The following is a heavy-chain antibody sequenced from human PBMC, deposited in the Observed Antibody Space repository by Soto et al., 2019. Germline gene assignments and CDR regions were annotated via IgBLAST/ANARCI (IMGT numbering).Heavy chain of an antibody. CDR3: RGDYGDSGGGTTYSYGMDV. J-gene: IGHJ6*02. D-gene: IGHD4-17*01. V-gene: IGHV3-15*01. Sequence: GGSLRLSCAASGFTFSNAWMSWVRQAPGKGLEWVGRIKSKTDGGTTDYAAPVKGRFTISRDDSKNTLYLQMNSLKTEDTAVYYCRGDYGDSGGGTTYSYGMDVWGQGTTVTVSS. CDR2: IKSKTDGGTT. CDR1: GFTFSNAW.